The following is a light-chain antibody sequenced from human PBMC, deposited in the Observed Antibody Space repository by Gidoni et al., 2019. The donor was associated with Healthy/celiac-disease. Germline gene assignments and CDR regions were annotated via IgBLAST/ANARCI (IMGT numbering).Light chain of an antibody. CDR1: SLRSYY. CDR2: GKN. Sequence: SSVLTQDPAVSVALGQTVRLTCQGDSLRSYYASWYQQKPGQAPVLVIYGKNNRPSGIPDRFSGSSSGKTASLTITGAQAEGEADYYCNSQDSSVNLWVFGGGTKLTVL. V-gene: IGLV3-19*01. J-gene: IGLJ3*02. CDR3: NSQDSSVNLWV.